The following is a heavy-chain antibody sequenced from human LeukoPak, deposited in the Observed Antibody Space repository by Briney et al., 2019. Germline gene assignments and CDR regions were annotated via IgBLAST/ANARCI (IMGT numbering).Heavy chain of an antibody. V-gene: IGHV1-24*01. CDR3: ATVGYGYNYFDY. CDR2: FDPEDGET. D-gene: IGHD5-18*01. J-gene: IGHJ4*02. CDR1: GYTLTELS. Sequence: GASVKVSCKVSGYTLTELSMHWVRQAPGKGLEWMGGFDPEDGETIYAQKFQGRVTMTEDTSTDTAYMELSSLRSEDTAVYYCATVGYGYNYFDYWGQVNLVTVSS.